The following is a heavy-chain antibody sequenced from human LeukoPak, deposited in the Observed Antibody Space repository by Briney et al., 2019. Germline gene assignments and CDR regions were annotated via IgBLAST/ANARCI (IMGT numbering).Heavy chain of an antibody. CDR1: GGSISSNEYY. J-gene: IGHJ4*02. Sequence: SETLSLTCNVSGGSISSNEYYWGWIRQPPGKGLEWIANMYYSGSTYYNPSLKSRVTISIDTSKNQLSLKLSSVTAADTAVYYCARHRRGYYGSGSYYPYYFDYWGQGTLVTVSS. CDR3: ARHRRGYYGSGSYYPYYFDY. CDR2: MYYSGST. V-gene: IGHV4-39*01. D-gene: IGHD3-10*01.